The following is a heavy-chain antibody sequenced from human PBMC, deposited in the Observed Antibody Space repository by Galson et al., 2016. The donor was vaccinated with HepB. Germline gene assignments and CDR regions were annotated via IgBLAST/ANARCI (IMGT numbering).Heavy chain of an antibody. CDR2: INADGSST. CDR3: SRVLGH. J-gene: IGHJ1*01. Sequence: SLRLSCAASGFTFNNNWMHWVRQAPGKGLVWVSQINADGSSTNYTDSVKGRFTTSRDNAKNTLYLQMNSLRAEDTAVYYCSRVLGHWGQGTLVTVSS. V-gene: IGHV3-74*01. CDR1: GFTFNNNW.